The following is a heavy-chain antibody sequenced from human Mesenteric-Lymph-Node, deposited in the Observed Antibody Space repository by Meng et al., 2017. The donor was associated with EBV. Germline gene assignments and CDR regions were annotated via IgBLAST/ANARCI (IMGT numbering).Heavy chain of an antibody. J-gene: IGHJ4*02. Sequence: QAQLVQSGAEVKKPGSSVRVSCKTSGGTFSMYGISWVRRAPGQGLEWMGGIIPIFGTANYAEKFQGRVTITADESTSTAYMELSSLRSEDTAIYYCARDHEYCGSTSCYPHYWGQGTLVTVSS. CDR1: GGTFSMYG. CDR3: ARDHEYCGSTSCYPHY. CDR2: IIPIFGTA. V-gene: IGHV1-69*01. D-gene: IGHD2-2*01.